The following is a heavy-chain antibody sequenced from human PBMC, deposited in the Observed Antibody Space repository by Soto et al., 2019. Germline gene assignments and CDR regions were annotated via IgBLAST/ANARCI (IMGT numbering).Heavy chain of an antibody. CDR3: ARSYSGSYNNPFQH. J-gene: IGHJ1*01. CDR1: GGSITTYY. D-gene: IGHD1-26*01. CDR2: IYYSGST. Sequence: SETLSLTCTVSGGSITTYYWSCIRQPPGKGLEWIGYIYYSGSTNYNPSLKSRITISVDTSKNQFSLKLGSVTAADTAVYYCARSYSGSYNNPFQHWSQGTLVTVSS. V-gene: IGHV4-59*08.